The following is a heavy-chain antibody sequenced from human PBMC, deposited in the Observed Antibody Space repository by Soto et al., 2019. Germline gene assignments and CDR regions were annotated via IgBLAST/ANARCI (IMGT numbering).Heavy chain of an antibody. D-gene: IGHD1-1*01. CDR2: LYDVFGS. CDR1: GLTVSGTKY. J-gene: IGHJ3*01. V-gene: IGHV3-53*01. CDR3: ASWREREHAFDV. Sequence: DVQLVESGGGLIQPGESLRLSCVAFGLTVSGTKYVAWVRQAPGKGLEWVSALYDVFGSFYADSVKGRFTTSSDRSRSTVYLQMNDLRPDDTAVCYCASWREREHAFDVWGQGTAVIVSP.